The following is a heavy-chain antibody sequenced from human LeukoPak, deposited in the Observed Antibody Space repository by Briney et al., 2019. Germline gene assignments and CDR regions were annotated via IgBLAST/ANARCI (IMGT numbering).Heavy chain of an antibody. CDR3: AREYSGYDLWFDP. J-gene: IGHJ5*02. V-gene: IGHV4-59*01. CDR1: GGSISSYY. CDR2: IYYSGST. D-gene: IGHD5-12*01. Sequence: PSETLSLTCTVSGGSISSYYWSWIRQPPGKGLEWIGYIYYSGSTNYNPSLKSRVTISVDTSKNQFSLKLSSVTAADTAVYYCAREYSGYDLWFDPWGQGTLVTVSS.